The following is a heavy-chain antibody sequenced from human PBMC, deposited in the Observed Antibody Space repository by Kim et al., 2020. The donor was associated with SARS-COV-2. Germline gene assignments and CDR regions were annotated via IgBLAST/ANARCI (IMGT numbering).Heavy chain of an antibody. CDR2: INPSGSA. Sequence: SETLYLTCSLSGGSFSGYFWSWIRQSPGKGLEVIREINPSGSASYNPSLKSRVTLSLDTSKNQFSLRLTSVTAADTTVHFCARLRDYWGQQSLVTVS. V-gene: IGHV4-34*01. J-gene: IGHJ4*02. CDR1: GGSFSGYF. CDR3: ARLRDY.